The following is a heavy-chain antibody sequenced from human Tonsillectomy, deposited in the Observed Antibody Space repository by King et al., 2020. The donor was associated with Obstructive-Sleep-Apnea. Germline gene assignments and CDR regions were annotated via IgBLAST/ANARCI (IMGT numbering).Heavy chain of an antibody. J-gene: IGHJ4*02. CDR1: GFTFSSYG. CDR2: IRYDGINK. V-gene: IGHV3-30*02. CDR3: AKGQLYLDY. D-gene: IGHD6-13*01. Sequence: QLVQSGGGVVQPGRSLRLSCAASGFTFSSYGMHWVRQAPGKGLEWVAFIRYDGINKYYEDSVKGRFTISRDNSKNTLYLQMNSLRAEDTAVYYCAKGQLYLDYWGQGTLVTVSS.